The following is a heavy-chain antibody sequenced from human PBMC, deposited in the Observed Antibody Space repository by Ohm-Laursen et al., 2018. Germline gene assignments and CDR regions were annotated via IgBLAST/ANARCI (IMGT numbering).Heavy chain of an antibody. Sequence: SLRLSCTASGFTFSSYEMNWVRQAPGKGLEWVSYISSSGSTIYYADSVKGRFTISRDNAKNSLYLQMNSLRAEDTAVYYCAKDQIVGDASPYYFDYWGQGTLVTVSS. D-gene: IGHD1-26*01. CDR1: GFTFSSYE. V-gene: IGHV3-48*03. J-gene: IGHJ4*02. CDR3: AKDQIVGDASPYYFDY. CDR2: ISSSGSTI.